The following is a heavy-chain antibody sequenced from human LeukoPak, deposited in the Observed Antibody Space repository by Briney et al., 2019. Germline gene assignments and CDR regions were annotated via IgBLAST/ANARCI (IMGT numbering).Heavy chain of an antibody. CDR3: ARVGFARLVPAAFLDL. Sequence: GGSLRLSCAASGFTFDNYGMSWVRQAPGKGLEWVSGINWIGGSTGYADSVKGRFTISRDNAKNSLYLQMNSLRAEDTAVYYCARVGFARLVPAAFLDLGGKGTLVTV. J-gene: IGHJ5*02. D-gene: IGHD2-2*01. CDR2: INWIGGST. V-gene: IGHV3-20*04. CDR1: GFTFDNYG.